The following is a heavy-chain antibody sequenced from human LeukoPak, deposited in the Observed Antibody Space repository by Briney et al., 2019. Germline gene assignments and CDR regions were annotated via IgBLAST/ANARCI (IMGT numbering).Heavy chain of an antibody. CDR2: ISAYNGNT. Sequence: ASVKVSCKASGYTFTSYGISWVRQAPGQGLEWMGWISAYNGNTNYAQKFQGRVTMTTDTSMSIAYMELRSLRSDDTAVYYCARHPPGWLRSEGGEYFQHWGQGTLVTVSS. CDR3: ARHPPGWLRSEGGEYFQH. D-gene: IGHD5-12*01. CDR1: GYTFTSYG. V-gene: IGHV1-18*01. J-gene: IGHJ1*01.